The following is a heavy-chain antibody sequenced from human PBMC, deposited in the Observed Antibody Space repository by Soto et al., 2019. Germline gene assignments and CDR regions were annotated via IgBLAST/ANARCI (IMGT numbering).Heavy chain of an antibody. D-gene: IGHD2-15*01. CDR3: AKDPLGSGGSLYFDY. Sequence: EVQLLESGGGLVQPGGSLRLSCAASGFTFSSYAMSWVRQAPGKGLEWVSAISGSGGSTYYADSVKGRFTISRDNSKNTLHLQMNSLRAEDTAVYYCAKDPLGSGGSLYFDYWGQGTLVTVSS. J-gene: IGHJ4*02. CDR1: GFTFSSYA. CDR2: ISGSGGST. V-gene: IGHV3-23*01.